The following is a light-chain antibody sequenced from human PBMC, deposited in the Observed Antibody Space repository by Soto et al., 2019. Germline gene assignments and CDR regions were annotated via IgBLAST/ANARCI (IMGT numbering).Light chain of an antibody. CDR2: LGS. CDR1: QSLLHSNGYDY. CDR3: MQVLQTPLT. V-gene: IGKV2-28*01. Sequence: DIVMTQSPLSLPVTPGEPASISCRSSQSLLHSNGYDYLGWYLQKPGQSPQLLIYLGSNRASGVPDRFSGSGSGTDFTLKISRVEAEDVGVCYCMQVLQTPLTFGQGTRLEIK. J-gene: IGKJ5*01.